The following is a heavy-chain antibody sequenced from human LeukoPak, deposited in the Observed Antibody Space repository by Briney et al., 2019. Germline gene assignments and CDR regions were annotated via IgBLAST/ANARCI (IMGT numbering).Heavy chain of an antibody. V-gene: IGHV4-59*11. D-gene: IGHD3-16*01. CDR3: ARFGVDYDMDV. CDR2: IHYSGRP. J-gene: IGHJ6*02. CDR1: GGSISGHY. Sequence: PSETLSLTCTVSGGSISGHYWTWIRQPPGKGLEWIGQIHYSGRPDYNPSLQSRVTLSVHTSKHQLSLKVTSVTGADTAVYYCARFGVDYDMDVWGQGPTVTVSS.